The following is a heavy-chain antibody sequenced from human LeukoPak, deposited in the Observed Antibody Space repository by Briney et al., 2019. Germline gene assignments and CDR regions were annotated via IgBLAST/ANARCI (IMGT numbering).Heavy chain of an antibody. V-gene: IGHV3-11*04. CDR1: GFTFSDYY. CDR3: AKDAKKYSSAWYEDY. Sequence: GGSLRLSCAASGFTFSDYYMTWIRQAPGKGLEWVSYISSSGSTIYYADSVKGRFTISRDNAKNSLYLQMNSLRAEDTAVYYCAKDAKKYSSAWYEDYWGQGTLVTVSS. D-gene: IGHD6-19*01. J-gene: IGHJ4*02. CDR2: ISSSGSTI.